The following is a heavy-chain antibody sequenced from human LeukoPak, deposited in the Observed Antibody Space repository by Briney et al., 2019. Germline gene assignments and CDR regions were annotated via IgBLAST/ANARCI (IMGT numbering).Heavy chain of an antibody. CDR3: ARYYSGWYYFDY. D-gene: IGHD6-19*01. CDR2: IIPIFGAA. V-gene: IGHV1-69*13. CDR1: GYTFTGYY. J-gene: IGHJ4*02. Sequence: VASVKVSCKASGYTFTGYYMHWVRQAPGQGLEWMGGIIPIFGAANYAQKFQGRVTITADESTSTAYMELSSLRSEDTAVYYCARYYSGWYYFDYWGQGTLVTVSS.